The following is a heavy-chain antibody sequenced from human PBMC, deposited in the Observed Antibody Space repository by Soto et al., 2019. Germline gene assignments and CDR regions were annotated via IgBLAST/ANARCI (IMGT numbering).Heavy chain of an antibody. CDR3: ARDFSVTMIVADAFDI. D-gene: IGHD3-22*01. CDR1: GFTFSSYS. CDR2: ISSSSSSYI. J-gene: IGHJ3*02. Sequence: GGSLRLSCAASGFTFSSYSMNWVRQAPGKGLEWVSSISSSSSSYIYYADSVKGRFTISRENAKNSLYLQMNSLRAEDTAVYYCARDFSVTMIVADAFDIWGQGTMVTVSS. V-gene: IGHV3-21*01.